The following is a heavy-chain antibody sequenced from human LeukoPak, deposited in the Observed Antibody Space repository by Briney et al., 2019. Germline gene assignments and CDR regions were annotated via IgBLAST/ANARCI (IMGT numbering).Heavy chain of an antibody. CDR2: IIPIFGTA. CDR1: GGTFSSYA. J-gene: IGHJ4*02. D-gene: IGHD6-13*01. V-gene: IGHV1-69*05. Sequence: ASVKVSCKASGGTFSSYAISWVRQAPGQGLEWMGRIIPIFGTANYAQKFQGRVTITTDESTSTAYMELSSLRSEDTAVYYCAGGPPPYSSSWYDYWGQGTLVTVSS. CDR3: AGGPPPYSSSWYDY.